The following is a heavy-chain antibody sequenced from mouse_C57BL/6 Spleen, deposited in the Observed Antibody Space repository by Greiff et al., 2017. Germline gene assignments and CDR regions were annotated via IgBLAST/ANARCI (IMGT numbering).Heavy chain of an antibody. CDR3: ARGYYYGSSPWFAY. CDR1: GFSLTSYG. V-gene: IGHV2-2*01. CDR2: IWSGGST. Sequence: VKLQESGPGLVQPSQSLSITCTVSGFSLTSYGVHWVRQSPGKGLEWLGVIWSGGSTDYNAAFISRLSIRKDNSKSQVFFKMNSLQADDTAIYYCARGYYYGSSPWFAYWGQGTLVTVSA. J-gene: IGHJ3*01. D-gene: IGHD1-1*01.